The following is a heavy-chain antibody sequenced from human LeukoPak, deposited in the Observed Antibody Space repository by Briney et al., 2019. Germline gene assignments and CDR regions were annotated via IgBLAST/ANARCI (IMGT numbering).Heavy chain of an antibody. CDR2: IYYSGST. Sequence: SETLSLTCTVSGGSISSSSYYWGWIRQPPGKGLEWIGSIYYSGSTYYNPSLKSRVTISVDTSKNQFSLKLSSVTAADTAVYYCASYYYDSSGYYYDRWGQGTQVTVSS. D-gene: IGHD3-22*01. CDR3: ASYYYDSSGYYYDR. CDR1: GGSISSSSYY. J-gene: IGHJ4*02. V-gene: IGHV4-39*01.